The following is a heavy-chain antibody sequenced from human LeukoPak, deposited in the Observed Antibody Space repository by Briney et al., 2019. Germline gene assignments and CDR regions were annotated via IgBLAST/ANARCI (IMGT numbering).Heavy chain of an antibody. CDR1: GGSISSYY. CDR2: IYYSGST. V-gene: IGHV4-59*01. CDR3: ARGHGYNAPGYYYYMDV. J-gene: IGHJ6*03. D-gene: IGHD5-24*01. Sequence: SETLSLTCTVSGGSISSYYWSWIRQPPGKGLEWIGYIYYSGSTNYNPSLKSRVTISVDTSKNQFSLKLSSVTAADTAVYYCARGHGYNAPGYYYYMDVWGKGTTVTISS.